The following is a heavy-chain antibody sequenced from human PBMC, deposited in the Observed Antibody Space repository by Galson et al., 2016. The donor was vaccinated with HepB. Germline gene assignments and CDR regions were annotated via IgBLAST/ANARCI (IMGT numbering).Heavy chain of an antibody. CDR1: GFTFSSYS. V-gene: IGHV3-23*01. Sequence: ALRLSCAASGFTFSSYSTNWVRQAPGKGREWVSAMSDSGGSTYYADSVKGRFTISRDNSKNTLYLQMNSLRADDTAVYYCASLRFKGFDLWGRGTLVTVSS. D-gene: IGHD3-3*01. CDR3: ASLRFKGFDL. CDR2: MSDSGGST. J-gene: IGHJ2*01.